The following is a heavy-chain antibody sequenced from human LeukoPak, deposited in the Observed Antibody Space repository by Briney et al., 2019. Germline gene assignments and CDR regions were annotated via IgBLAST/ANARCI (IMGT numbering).Heavy chain of an antibody. J-gene: IGHJ5*02. Sequence: ASVKVSCKASGYTFTGYYMHWVRQAPGQGLEWMGWINPNSGGTNYAQKFQGRVTMTRDTSISTAYMELSRLRSDDTAVYYCARDPVDEYNYGLNWFDPWGQGTLVTVSS. V-gene: IGHV1-2*02. CDR1: GYTFTGYY. CDR3: ARDPVDEYNYGLNWFDP. D-gene: IGHD5-18*01. CDR2: INPNSGGT.